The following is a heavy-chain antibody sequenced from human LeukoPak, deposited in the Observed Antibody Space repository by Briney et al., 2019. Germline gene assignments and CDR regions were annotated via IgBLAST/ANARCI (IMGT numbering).Heavy chain of an antibody. CDR2: ISGSGGST. D-gene: IGHD3-3*01. Sequence: PGGSLRLSCAASGFTFSSYAMSWVHQAPGKGLEWVSAISGSGGSTYYADSVKGRFTISRGNSKNTLYLQMNSLRAEDTAVYCCAKALGDFWSGYYGGRFEYWGQGTLVTVSS. CDR3: AKALGDFWSGYYGGRFEY. J-gene: IGHJ4*02. V-gene: IGHV3-23*01. CDR1: GFTFSSYA.